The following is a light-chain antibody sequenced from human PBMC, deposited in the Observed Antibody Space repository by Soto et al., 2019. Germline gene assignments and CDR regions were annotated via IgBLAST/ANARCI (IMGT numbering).Light chain of an antibody. Sequence: SYELTQPPSVSVSPGQTAIITCSGDKLGNKYACWYQQKPGQSPVLVIYQDNKRPSGIAERFSGSNSGNTATLTISGTQAMDEADYYCQAWDSRSYVVFGGGTKLTVL. J-gene: IGLJ2*01. V-gene: IGLV3-1*01. CDR3: QAWDSRSYVV. CDR2: QDN. CDR1: KLGNKY.